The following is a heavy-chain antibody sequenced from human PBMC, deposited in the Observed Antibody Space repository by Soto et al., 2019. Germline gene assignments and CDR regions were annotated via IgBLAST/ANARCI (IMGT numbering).Heavy chain of an antibody. CDR2: IDPSDSYT. D-gene: IGHD2-2*01. CDR3: ARFVRSCSATTCSTRADV. V-gene: IGHV5-10-1*01. J-gene: IGHJ6*02. Sequence: GESLKISCKGSGYSFTSYWISWVRQMPGKGLEWVGRIDPSDSYTNYSPSFQGHVTFSADKSISTAYLQWSSLKASDTAVYHCARFVRSCSATTCSTRADVWGQGITVTVSS. CDR1: GYSFTSYW.